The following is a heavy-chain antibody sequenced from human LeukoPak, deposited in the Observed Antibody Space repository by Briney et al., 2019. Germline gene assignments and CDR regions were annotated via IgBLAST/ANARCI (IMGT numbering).Heavy chain of an antibody. V-gene: IGHV4-31*03. CDR1: GGSISSGGYS. CDR3: ARAPEMATRYFDY. CDR2: IYYSGST. D-gene: IGHD5-12*01. Sequence: PSETLSLTCTVSGGSISSGGYSWSWIRQHPGKGLEWIGYIYYSGSTYYNPSLKSRVTISVDTSKNQFSLKLSSVTAADTAVYYCARAPEMATRYFDYWGQGTLVTVSS. J-gene: IGHJ4*02.